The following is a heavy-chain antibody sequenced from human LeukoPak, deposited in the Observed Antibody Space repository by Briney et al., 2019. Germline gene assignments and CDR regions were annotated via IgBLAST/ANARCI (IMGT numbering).Heavy chain of an antibody. D-gene: IGHD6-13*01. CDR1: GYIFTSYY. CDR3: ARGPSSSWFRHFDY. CDR2: INTNTGNP. V-gene: IGHV7-4-1*02. Sequence: ASVKVSCKASGYIFTSYYMYWVRQAPGQGLEWMGWINTNTGNPTYAQGFTGRFVFSLDTSVSTAYLQISSLKAEDTAVYYCARGPSSSWFRHFDYWGQGTLVTVSS. J-gene: IGHJ4*02.